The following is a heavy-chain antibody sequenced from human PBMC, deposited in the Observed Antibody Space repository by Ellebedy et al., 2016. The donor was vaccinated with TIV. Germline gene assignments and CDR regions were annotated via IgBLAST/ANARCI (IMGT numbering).Heavy chain of an antibody. Sequence: MPSETLSLTCTVSGGSISSYYWSWMRQPPGKGLEWIGYMYYSGSGSTNYNPSLKSRVTISVDTSKNQFSLKVSSVTAADTAVYYCARGPEVGRYSSGWYDYWGQGTLVTVSS. V-gene: IGHV4-59*01. CDR1: GGSISSYY. D-gene: IGHD6-19*01. CDR3: ARGPEVGRYSSGWYDY. J-gene: IGHJ4*02. CDR2: MYYSGSGST.